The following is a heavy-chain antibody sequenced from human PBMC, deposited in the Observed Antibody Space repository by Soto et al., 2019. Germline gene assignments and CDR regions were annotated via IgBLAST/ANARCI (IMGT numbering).Heavy chain of an antibody. Sequence: QVQLVQSGVGVIQPGKSLRLSCAASGITFTTYGMHWVRQTPGKGLEWVAVVSYDGSHKYYADSVKGRFTISRDDSKNTLYLQMNSLRVEDTAVYYCAKEMYPRTVLDSSSPWGDYWGQGTLVSVSS. CDR1: GITFTTYG. V-gene: IGHV3-30*18. D-gene: IGHD6-6*01. CDR3: AKEMYPRTVLDSSSPWGDY. J-gene: IGHJ4*02. CDR2: VSYDGSHK.